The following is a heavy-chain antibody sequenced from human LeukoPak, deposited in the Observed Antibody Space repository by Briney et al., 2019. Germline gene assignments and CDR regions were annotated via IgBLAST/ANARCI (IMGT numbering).Heavy chain of an antibody. CDR3: AIPETYYYGSGSYKRVYYYYGMDV. D-gene: IGHD3-10*01. V-gene: IGHV1-69*13. Sequence: SVKVSCKASGGTFSSYAISWVRQAPGQGLEWMGGIIPIFGTANYAQKFQGRVTITADESTSTAYMELSSLRSEDTAVYYCAIPETYYYGSGSYKRVYYYYGMDVWGKGTTVTVST. J-gene: IGHJ6*04. CDR1: GGTFSSYA. CDR2: IIPIFGTA.